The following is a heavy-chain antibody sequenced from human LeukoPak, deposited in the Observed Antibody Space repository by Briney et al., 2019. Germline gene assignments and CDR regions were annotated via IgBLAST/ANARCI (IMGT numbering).Heavy chain of an antibody. CDR3: ARVPYYSSGSFPFERRYDRKGY. Sequence: SVKVSCKASGGTFSSYAISWVRQAPGQGLEWMGRIIPILGIANYAQKFQGRVTITADKSTSTAYMELSSLRSEDTAVYYCARVPYYSSGSFPFERRYDRKGYWGQGTLVTVSS. J-gene: IGHJ4*02. D-gene: IGHD3-10*01. CDR2: IIPILGIA. CDR1: GGTFSSYA. V-gene: IGHV1-69*04.